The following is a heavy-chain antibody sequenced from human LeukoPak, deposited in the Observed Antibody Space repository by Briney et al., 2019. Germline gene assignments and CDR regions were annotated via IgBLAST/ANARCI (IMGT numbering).Heavy chain of an antibody. CDR2: IIPILGIA. V-gene: IGHV1-69*04. D-gene: IGHD1-26*01. CDR1: GGTFSSYA. CDR3: ARGSSPFQPGPRIVGAEDY. J-gene: IGHJ4*02. Sequence: SVKVSCKASGGTFSSYAISWVRQAPGQGLEWMGRIIPILGIANYAQKLQGRVTMTTDTSTSTAYMELRSLRSDDTAVYYCARGSSPFQPGPRIVGAEDYWGQGTLVTVSS.